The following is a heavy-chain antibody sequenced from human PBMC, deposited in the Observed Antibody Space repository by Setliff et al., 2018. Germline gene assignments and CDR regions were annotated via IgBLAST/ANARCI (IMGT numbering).Heavy chain of an antibody. V-gene: IGHV4-59*04. CDR2: IYYSGTT. CDR3: ATTGTYRYFDY. D-gene: IGHD1-1*01. CDR1: GGTFSDYY. J-gene: IGHJ4*02. Sequence: SETLSLTCTAYGGTFSDYYWAWIRQPPGKGLEWIGNIYYSGTTYSNPSLKSRVTMSVDTSKNQFSLRLNSVTASDTAVYYCATTGTYRYFDYWGQGTLVTVSS.